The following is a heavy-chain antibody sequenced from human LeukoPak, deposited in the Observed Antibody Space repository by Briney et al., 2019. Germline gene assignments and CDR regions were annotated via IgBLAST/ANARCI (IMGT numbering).Heavy chain of an antibody. D-gene: IGHD3-22*01. V-gene: IGHV4-30-2*01. CDR3: ARSAPTYYYDSSGFDAFDI. Sequence: PSETLSLTCAVSGGSISSGGYSWSWIRQPPGKGLEWIGYIHHSGSTYYNPSLKSRVTISVDRSKNQFSLKLSPVTAADTAVYYCARSAPTYYYDSSGFDAFDIWGQGTMVTVSS. CDR1: GGSISSGGYS. CDR2: IHHSGST. J-gene: IGHJ3*02.